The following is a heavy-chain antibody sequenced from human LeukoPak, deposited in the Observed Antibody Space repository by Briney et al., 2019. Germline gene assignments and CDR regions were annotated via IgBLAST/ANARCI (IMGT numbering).Heavy chain of an antibody. CDR3: ARGHLTIFDY. CDR1: GYNLTTYW. Sequence: PGEALKISCKGSGYNLTTYWIGWGRQMPGKGLEWMGFIYPGDSDTRYSPSFQGQVTISADKSISTAYLQWSSLKASDTAMYYCARGHLTIFDYWGQGTLVTVSS. J-gene: IGHJ4*02. V-gene: IGHV5-51*01. CDR2: IYPGDSDT. D-gene: IGHD5-24*01.